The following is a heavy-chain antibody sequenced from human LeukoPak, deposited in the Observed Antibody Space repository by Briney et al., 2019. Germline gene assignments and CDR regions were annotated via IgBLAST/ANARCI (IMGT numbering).Heavy chain of an antibody. CDR2: ISSSSSYI. Sequence: GGSLRISCAASGFTFSSYSMNWVRQAPGKGLEWVSSISSSSSYIYYADSVKGRFTISRDNAKNTLYLQVNNLRAEDTAVYYCARGPNSNWSGLDFWGQGTLLTVSS. V-gene: IGHV3-21*01. J-gene: IGHJ4*02. D-gene: IGHD6-6*01. CDR1: GFTFSSYS. CDR3: ARGPNSNWSGLDF.